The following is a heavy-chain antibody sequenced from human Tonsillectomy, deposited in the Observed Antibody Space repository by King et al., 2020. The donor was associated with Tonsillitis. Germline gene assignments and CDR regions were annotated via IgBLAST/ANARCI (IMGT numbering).Heavy chain of an antibody. D-gene: IGHD3-16*01. CDR2: IKTDGSST. Sequence: VQLVESGGGLVQPGGSLRLSCVASGFTFSDYWMHWVRQAPGKGPVWVSRIKTDGSSTTYADSVKCRFTISRDNAKNTLYLQMNSLRAEATAVSYCVRGYVSAWRQGTKDTVSS. CDR1: GFTFSDYW. CDR3: VRGYVSA. V-gene: IGHV3-74*03. J-gene: IGHJ3*01.